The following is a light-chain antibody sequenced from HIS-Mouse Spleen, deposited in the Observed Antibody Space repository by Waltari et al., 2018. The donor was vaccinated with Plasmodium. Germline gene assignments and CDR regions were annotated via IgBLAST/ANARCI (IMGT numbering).Light chain of an antibody. CDR2: EVS. J-gene: IGLJ2*01. V-gene: IGLV2-8*01. Sequence: QSALTQPPSASGSPGQSVTLPCTGTTSDAGGYNYVPWYPQHPGKAPKLMIYEVSKRPSGVPDRFSGSKSGNTASLTVSGLQAEDEADYYCSSYAGSNNLVFSGGTKLTVL. CDR3: SSYAGSNNLV. CDR1: TSDAGGYNY.